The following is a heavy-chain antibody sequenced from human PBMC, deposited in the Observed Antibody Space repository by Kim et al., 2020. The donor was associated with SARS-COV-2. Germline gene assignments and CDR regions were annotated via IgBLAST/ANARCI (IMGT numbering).Heavy chain of an antibody. D-gene: IGHD6-19*01. CDR2: SYT. Sequence: SYTNYSPSFQGHVTISADKSISTAYLQWSSLKASDTAMYYCARDIAVKDYWGQGTLVTVSS. V-gene: IGHV5-10-1*01. J-gene: IGHJ4*02. CDR3: ARDIAVKDY.